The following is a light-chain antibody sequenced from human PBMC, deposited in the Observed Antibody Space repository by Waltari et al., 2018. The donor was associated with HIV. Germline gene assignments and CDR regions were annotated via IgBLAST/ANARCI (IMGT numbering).Light chain of an antibody. J-gene: IGLJ2*01. CDR2: EVS. Sequence: QSALTQPASVSGSPGQSITIPCIGTTSDVGGYNYVSWYQQHPGEAPKLIIYEVSNRPSGVSNRFSGSKSGNTASLSIYGLQAEDEGDYYCSSYTSTSTLGVIFGGGTKLTVL. CDR3: SSYTSTSTLGVI. V-gene: IGLV2-14*01. CDR1: TSDVGGYNY.